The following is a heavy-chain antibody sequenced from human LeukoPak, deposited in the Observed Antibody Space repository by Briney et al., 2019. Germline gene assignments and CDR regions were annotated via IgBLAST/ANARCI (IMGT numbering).Heavy chain of an antibody. CDR1: GLTVSSNY. CDR2: IYNVGST. V-gene: IGHV3-66*01. D-gene: IGHD3-10*01. Sequence: PGGSLRLSCAASGLTVSSNYMSWVRQAPGKGLEWVSVIYNVGSTYYADSVKGRFTISRDNAKNSLYLQMNSLRAEDTAVYYCARDWGGVRGVTASDFWGQGTLVTVYS. CDR3: ARDWGGVRGVTASDF. J-gene: IGHJ4*02.